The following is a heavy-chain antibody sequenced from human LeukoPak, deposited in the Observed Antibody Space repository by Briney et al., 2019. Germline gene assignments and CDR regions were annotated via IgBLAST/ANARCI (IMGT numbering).Heavy chain of an antibody. Sequence: TGGSLRLSCAASGFSFTSYWMSWVRQAPGKGLEWVANIKQDGSEKYYVDSVKGRFTISRDNAKNSLYLQMNSLRAEDTAVYYCAKEGDSGAFDVWGQGTMVTVSS. D-gene: IGHD2-21*02. V-gene: IGHV3-7*01. CDR2: IKQDGSEK. CDR3: AKEGDSGAFDV. J-gene: IGHJ3*01. CDR1: GFSFTSYW.